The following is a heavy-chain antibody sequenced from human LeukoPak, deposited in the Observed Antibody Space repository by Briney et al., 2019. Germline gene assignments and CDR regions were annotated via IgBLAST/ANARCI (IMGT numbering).Heavy chain of an antibody. CDR2: INWIGGST. V-gene: IGHV3-20*04. Sequence: GSLRLSCAASGFTFDDYGMSWDRQAPGKGLEWVSGINWIGGSTGYADSVKGRFTISRDNAKNSLYLQMNSLRAEDTALYYCARYYDYGSGSYTFDYWGQGTLVTVSS. D-gene: IGHD3-10*01. J-gene: IGHJ4*02. CDR3: ARYYDYGSGSYTFDY. CDR1: GFTFDDYG.